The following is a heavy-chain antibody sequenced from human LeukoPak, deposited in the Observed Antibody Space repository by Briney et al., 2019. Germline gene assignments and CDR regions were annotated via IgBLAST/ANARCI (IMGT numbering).Heavy chain of an antibody. CDR2: IKPDGSDK. J-gene: IGHJ4*02. V-gene: IGHV3-7*01. CDR3: AGSDSGSYRDYFDY. Sequence: GGSLRLSCVASGFTFSSYWMSWVRQLPGKGLEWVANIKPDGSDKYHVDSVKGRFSISRDNAKNTLYLQMNSLRAEDTAVYYCAGSDSGSYRDYFDYWGQGTLVTVSS. D-gene: IGHD1-26*01. CDR1: GFTFSSYW.